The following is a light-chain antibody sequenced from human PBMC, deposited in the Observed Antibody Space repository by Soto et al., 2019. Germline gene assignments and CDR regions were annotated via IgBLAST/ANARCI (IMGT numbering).Light chain of an antibody. J-gene: IGKJ1*01. Sequence: EVVLTQSPGTLSLSPGERATLSCGASQRVSSTFLAWYQQKPGQAPRLLIYGTSSRATGIPDRFSGSGSGTDFTLTISRLEPEDSAVYYCQQYVPSPEWMFGQGTKVDIK. V-gene: IGKV3-20*01. CDR3: QQYVPSPEWM. CDR2: GTS. CDR1: QRVSSTF.